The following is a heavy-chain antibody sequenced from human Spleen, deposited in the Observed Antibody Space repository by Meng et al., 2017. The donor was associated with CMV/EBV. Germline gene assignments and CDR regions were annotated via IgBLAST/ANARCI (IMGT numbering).Heavy chain of an antibody. Sequence: GGSLRLSCAASGFTLSSYVVSWVRQAPGKGLEWVSSISGSGGTTYYADSVNGRFTISRDNSKNTLYLQMNNLRAEDTAVYYCARGGVRARMDVWGQGATVTVSS. D-gene: IGHD2-8*01. V-gene: IGHV3-23*01. CDR1: GFTLSSYV. CDR3: ARGGVRARMDV. CDR2: ISGSGGTT. J-gene: IGHJ6*02.